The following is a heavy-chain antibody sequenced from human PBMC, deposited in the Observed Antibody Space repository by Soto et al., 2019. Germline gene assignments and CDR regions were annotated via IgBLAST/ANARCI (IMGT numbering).Heavy chain of an antibody. CDR3: ARGGTRGAYYYYYGMDV. V-gene: IGHV4-61*01. J-gene: IGHJ6*02. CDR2: IYYSGST. Sequence: SETLSLTCTVSGGSVSSGSYYWSWIRQPPGKGLEWIGYIYYSGSTNYNPSLKSRVTISVDTSKNQFSLKLSSVTAADTAVYYCARGGTRGAYYYYYGMDVWGQGTKVTVSS. CDR1: GGSVSSGSYY. D-gene: IGHD1-1*01.